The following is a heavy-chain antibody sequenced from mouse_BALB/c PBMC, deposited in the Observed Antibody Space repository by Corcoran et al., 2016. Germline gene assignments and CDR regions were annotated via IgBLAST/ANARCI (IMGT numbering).Heavy chain of an antibody. CDR3: ARITTSPYYAMDY. CDR2: ISCYNGAT. D-gene: IGHD1-1*01. Sequence: LVKPGASVKISCKASGYSFTGYYMHWVKQSHGKSLEWIGYISCYNGATSYNQKFKGKATFTVDTSSSTAYMQFNSLTSEDSAVYYCARITTSPYYAMDYWGQGTSVTVSS. J-gene: IGHJ4*01. V-gene: IGHV1S34*01. CDR1: GYSFTGYY.